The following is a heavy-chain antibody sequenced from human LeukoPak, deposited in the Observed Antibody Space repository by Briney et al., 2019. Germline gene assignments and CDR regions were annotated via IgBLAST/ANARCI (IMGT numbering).Heavy chain of an antibody. CDR1: GFIFTNYP. CDR3: ARVSLSSGCLSN. Sequence: GGSLRLSCAASGFIFTNYPIHWVRQTPDKGLECVAIMSIDGNTKYYADSVRGRFTISRDNAKNTLFLQMNGLRAEDTALYYCARVSLSSGCLSNWGQGTLVTVSS. V-gene: IGHV3-30*07. J-gene: IGHJ4*02. D-gene: IGHD6-19*01. CDR2: MSIDGNTK.